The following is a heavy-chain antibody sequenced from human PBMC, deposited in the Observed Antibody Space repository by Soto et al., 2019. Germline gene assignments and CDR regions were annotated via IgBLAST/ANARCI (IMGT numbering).Heavy chain of an antibody. V-gene: IGHV1-69*01. CDR2: IIPIFGTA. J-gene: IGHJ6*02. CDR1: GGTFSSYA. CDR3: ASFCAFGPHYYYYYCMDV. Sequence: QVQLVQSGAEVKKPGSSVKVSCKASGGTFSSYAISWVRQAPGQGLEWMGGIIPIFGTAHYAQKFQGRVTITAYDSTSTAYMELSSLRAEDTAVYYCASFCAFGPHYYYYYCMDVWGQGTTVTVSS. D-gene: IGHD3-10*01.